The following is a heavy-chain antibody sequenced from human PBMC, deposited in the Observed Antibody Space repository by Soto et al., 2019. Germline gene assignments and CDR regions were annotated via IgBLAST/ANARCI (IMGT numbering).Heavy chain of an antibody. CDR1: GFTFSSYA. CDR3: AKVEAVVDARDAFDI. D-gene: IGHD2-15*01. V-gene: IGHV3-23*01. Sequence: PGGPLRLSCAASGFTFSSYAMSWVRQAPGKGLEWVSAISGSGGSTYYADSVKGRFTISRDNSKNTLYLQMNSLRAEDTAVYYCAKVEAVVDARDAFDIWGQGTMVTVSS. J-gene: IGHJ3*02. CDR2: ISGSGGST.